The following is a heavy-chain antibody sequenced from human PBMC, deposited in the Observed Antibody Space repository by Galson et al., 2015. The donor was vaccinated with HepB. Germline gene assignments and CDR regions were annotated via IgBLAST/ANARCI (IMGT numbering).Heavy chain of an antibody. J-gene: IGHJ4*02. CDR2: ITPLFGTA. Sequence: SVKVSCKASGGTFSRYTISWVRQAPRQGLEWMGGITPLFGTAKYAQKFQGRVTITADESTSTAYMELSSLKFEDTAVYYCAREGIAAVTNPADYWGQGTLVIVSS. V-gene: IGHV1-69*13. CDR3: AREGIAAVTNPADY. D-gene: IGHD6-13*01. CDR1: GGTFSRYT.